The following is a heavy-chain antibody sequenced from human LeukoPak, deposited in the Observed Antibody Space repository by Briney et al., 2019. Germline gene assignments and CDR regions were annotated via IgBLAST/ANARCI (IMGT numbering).Heavy chain of an antibody. CDR2: IWHDGNNK. D-gene: IGHD2/OR15-2a*01. Sequence: GGSLRLSCAASGFTFNGYAMHWVRQAPGKGLEWVAVIWHDGNNKYYADSVKGRFTISRDNSKNTVYLQMNSLRAEDMAVYYCARDWMGSTRLAGDYWGQGTLVTVSS. CDR1: GFTFNGYA. CDR3: ARDWMGSTRLAGDY. J-gene: IGHJ4*02. V-gene: IGHV3-33*01.